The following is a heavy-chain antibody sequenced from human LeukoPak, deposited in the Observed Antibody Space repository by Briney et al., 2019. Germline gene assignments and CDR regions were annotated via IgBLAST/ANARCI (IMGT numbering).Heavy chain of an antibody. Sequence: SETLSLTCTVSGYSISSGYYWGWIRQPPGKGLEWIGSIYHSGSTYYNPSLKSRVTISVDTSKNQFSLKLSSVTAADTAVYYCARAILRYSRSWYYDYWGQGTLVTVSS. CDR1: GYSISSGYY. J-gene: IGHJ4*02. CDR3: ARAILRYSRSWYYDY. V-gene: IGHV4-38-2*02. CDR2: IYHSGST. D-gene: IGHD6-13*01.